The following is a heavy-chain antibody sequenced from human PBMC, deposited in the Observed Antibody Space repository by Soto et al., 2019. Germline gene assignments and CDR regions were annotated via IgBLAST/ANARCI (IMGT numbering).Heavy chain of an antibody. CDR1: GGSISGYY. J-gene: IGHJ5*02. CDR2: IYTSGST. D-gene: IGHD3-22*01. CDR3: ARVAYYDSSGYYHPHMWFDP. V-gene: IGHV4-4*07. Sequence: SETLSLTCTVSGGSISGYYWSWIRQPAGKGLEWIGRIYTSGSTNYNPSLKSRVTMSVDTSKNQFSLKLSSVTAADMAVYYCARVAYYDSSGYYHPHMWFDPWGQGTLVTVSS.